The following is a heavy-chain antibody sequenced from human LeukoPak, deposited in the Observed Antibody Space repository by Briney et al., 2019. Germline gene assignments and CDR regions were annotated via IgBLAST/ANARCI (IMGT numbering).Heavy chain of an antibody. J-gene: IGHJ4*02. CDR2: IYSGGST. CDR1: GFTFSSYS. V-gene: IGHV3-66*01. Sequence: GGSLRLSCAASGFTFSSYSMNWVRQAPGKGLEWVSVIYSGGSTDYADPVKGRFTISRDNSKNTVYLQMNSLRVEDTAVYYCARTARHLDYWGQGTLVTVSS. D-gene: IGHD5-18*01. CDR3: ARTARHLDY.